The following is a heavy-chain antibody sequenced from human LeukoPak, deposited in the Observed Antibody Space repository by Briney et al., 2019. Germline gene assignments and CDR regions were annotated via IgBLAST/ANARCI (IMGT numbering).Heavy chain of an antibody. Sequence: GSSLRLSCAASGFTFRSYGMHWVRQAPGKGLEWVAGIWYDGSSQDYADSVKGRYTISRDNSKNTLFLQTNSLRAEDTAIYYCARDDCGGDCYLVHWGQGTLVTVSS. CDR2: IWYDGSSQ. D-gene: IGHD2-21*02. V-gene: IGHV3-33*01. CDR3: ARDDCGGDCYLVH. J-gene: IGHJ4*02. CDR1: GFTFRSYG.